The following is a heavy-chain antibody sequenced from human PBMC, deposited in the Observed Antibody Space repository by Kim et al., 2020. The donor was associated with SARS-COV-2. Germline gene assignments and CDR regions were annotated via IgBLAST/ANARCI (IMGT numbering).Heavy chain of an antibody. J-gene: IGHJ4*02. V-gene: IGHV3-23*01. Sequence: GGSLRRSCAASGFTFSNYAMTWVRQAPGRGLEWVSTISSSGTSTLYANSVKGRFTVSRDISKNTVYLQVNSLRAEDTALYYCAKDGNIYYFFDYWGQGTL. CDR2: ISSSGTST. CDR3: AKDGNIYYFFDY. D-gene: IGHD1-26*01. CDR1: GFTFSNYA.